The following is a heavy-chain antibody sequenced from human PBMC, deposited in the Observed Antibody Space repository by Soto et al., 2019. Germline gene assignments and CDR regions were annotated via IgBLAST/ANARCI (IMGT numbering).Heavy chain of an antibody. D-gene: IGHD4-4*01. CDR3: ARGLIWMTTENNWFDP. CDR2: MNPNSGNT. Sequence: GASVKVSCKASGYTFTSYDINWVRQATGQGLEWMGWMNPNSGNTGYAQKFQGRVTMTRNTSISTAYMGLSSLRSEDTAVYYCARGLIWMTTENNWFDPWGQGTLVTVSS. V-gene: IGHV1-8*01. CDR1: GYTFTSYD. J-gene: IGHJ5*02.